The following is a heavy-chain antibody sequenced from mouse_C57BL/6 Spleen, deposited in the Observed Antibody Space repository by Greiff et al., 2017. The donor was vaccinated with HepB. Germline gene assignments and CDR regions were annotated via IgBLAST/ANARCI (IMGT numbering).Heavy chain of an antibody. J-gene: IGHJ1*03. CDR3: ARADSYGSSHWYFDV. D-gene: IGHD1-1*01. CDR1: GYSITSGYY. V-gene: IGHV3-6*01. CDR2: ISYDGSN. Sequence: ESGPGLVKPSQSLSLTCSVTGYSITSGYYWNWIRQFPGNKLEWMGYISYDGSNNYNPSLKNRISITRDTSKNQFFLKLNSVTTEDTATYYCARADSYGSSHWYFDVWGTGTTVTVSS.